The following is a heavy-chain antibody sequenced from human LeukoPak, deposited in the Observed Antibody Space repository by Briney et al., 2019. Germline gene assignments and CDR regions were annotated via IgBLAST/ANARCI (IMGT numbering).Heavy chain of an antibody. CDR3: VRDRSGSYPYYFDF. V-gene: IGHV3-21*01. J-gene: IGHJ4*02. CDR1: GFTFSDYS. Sequence: PGGSLRLSCTASGFTFSDYSMNWVRQAPGQGLDWVSSISSRSAYISYADSVKDRFTISRDNAKNSLYLEMNSLRAEDTAVYFCVRDRSGSYPYYFDFWGQGTLVTAST. CDR2: ISSRSAYI. D-gene: IGHD1-26*01.